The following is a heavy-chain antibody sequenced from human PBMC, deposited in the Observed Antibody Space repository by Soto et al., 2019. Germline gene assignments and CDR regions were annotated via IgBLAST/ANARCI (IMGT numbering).Heavy chain of an antibody. CDR2: ISGSGGST. D-gene: IGHD3-10*01. J-gene: IGHJ4*02. CDR3: AKDLMVQEITMVRVPPREIDY. V-gene: IGHV3-23*01. CDR1: GFTFSSYA. Sequence: EVQLLESGGGLIQPGGSLRLSCAASGFTFSSYAMSWVRQAPGKGLEWVSAISGSGGSTYYADSVKGRFTISRDNSKNTLYLQMNSLRAEDTAVYYCAKDLMVQEITMVRVPPREIDYWGQGTLVTVSS.